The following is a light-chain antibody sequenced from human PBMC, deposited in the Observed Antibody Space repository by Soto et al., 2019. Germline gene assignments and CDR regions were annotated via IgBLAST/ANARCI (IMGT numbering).Light chain of an antibody. J-gene: IGLJ3*02. Sequence: SYELTQPTSVSVSPGQTARITCSGDTLPDQYAYWYQQKPGQAPVLVIYKDSERPSGIPERFSGSDAGTTVTLTISGVQAEDEADYYCQSADTTGNWVFAGGTKLTVL. V-gene: IGLV3-25*03. CDR2: KDS. CDR1: TLPDQY. CDR3: QSADTTGNWV.